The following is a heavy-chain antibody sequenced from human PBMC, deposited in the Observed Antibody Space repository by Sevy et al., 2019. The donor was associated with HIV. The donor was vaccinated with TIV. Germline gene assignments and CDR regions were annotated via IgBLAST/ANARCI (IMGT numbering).Heavy chain of an antibody. V-gene: IGHV3-11*01. D-gene: IGHD4-17*01. Sequence: GGSLRLSCVASGFTFSDYYMSWIRQAPGKGLEWVSYISSSGSTIYYADSVKGRFTISRDNAKNSLYLQMNSLRAEETAVYYCARVMGYGDIYYFDYWGQGTLVTVSS. CDR2: ISSSGSTI. CDR1: GFTFSDYY. J-gene: IGHJ4*02. CDR3: ARVMGYGDIYYFDY.